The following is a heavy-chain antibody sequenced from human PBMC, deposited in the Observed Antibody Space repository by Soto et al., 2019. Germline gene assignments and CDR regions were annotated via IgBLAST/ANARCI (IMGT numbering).Heavy chain of an antibody. CDR2: TYYRSKWYN. J-gene: IGHJ3*02. Sequence: SQTLSLTCAISGDSVSSNSAAWNWIRQSPSRGLEWLGRTYYRSKWYNDYAVSVKGRITINPDTSKNQFSLQLNSVTPEDTAVYYCARDLTSYGDYVRGDAFDIWGQGTMVTVSS. V-gene: IGHV6-1*01. CDR3: ARDLTSYGDYVRGDAFDI. CDR1: GDSVSSNSAA. D-gene: IGHD4-17*01.